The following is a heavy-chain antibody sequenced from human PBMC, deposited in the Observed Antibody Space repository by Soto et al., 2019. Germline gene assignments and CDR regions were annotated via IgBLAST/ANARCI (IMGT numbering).Heavy chain of an antibody. Sequence: ASVKVSCKASGYTFTSYAMHWVRQAPGQRLEWMGWINAGNGNTKYSQKFQGRVTITRDTSASTAYKELSSLRSEDTAVYYCASSFTVPAAIAYWGQGTLVTVSS. D-gene: IGHD2-2*02. CDR1: GYTFTSYA. J-gene: IGHJ4*02. V-gene: IGHV1-3*01. CDR2: INAGNGNT. CDR3: ASSFTVPAAIAY.